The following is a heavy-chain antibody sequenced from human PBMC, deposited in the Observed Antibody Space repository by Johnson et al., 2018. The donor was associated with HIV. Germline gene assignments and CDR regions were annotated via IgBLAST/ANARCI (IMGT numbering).Heavy chain of an antibody. Sequence: QMLLVESGGGVVQPGGSLRLSCAASGFTFSSYGMHWVRQAPGKGLEWVAFISYSGSDTYYVDSVKGRFTVSRDNSENTLYLQMNSLRAEDTALYYCARGRDYYDSSGGQDAFDIWGQGTMVTVSS. CDR1: GFTFSSYG. CDR2: ISYSGSDT. D-gene: IGHD3-22*01. CDR3: ARGRDYYDSSGGQDAFDI. J-gene: IGHJ3*02. V-gene: IGHV3-33*05.